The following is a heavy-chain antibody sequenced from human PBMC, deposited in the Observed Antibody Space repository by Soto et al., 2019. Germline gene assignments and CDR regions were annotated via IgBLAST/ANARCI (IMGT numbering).Heavy chain of an antibody. V-gene: IGHV1-2*04. D-gene: IGHD1-1*01. CDR1: GYTFTDYY. Sequence: QVQLVQSGADLKKPGASVKVSCKASGYTFTDYYMHWVRQAPGQGLEWMGWINPNNGGTSYAQKFEGWVTMTRDTSIRTAYMEVRRLTSDDTAVYYCERGSPTTTPLDSWGQGTLVTVSS. CDR3: ERGSPTTTPLDS. CDR2: INPNNGGT. J-gene: IGHJ4*02.